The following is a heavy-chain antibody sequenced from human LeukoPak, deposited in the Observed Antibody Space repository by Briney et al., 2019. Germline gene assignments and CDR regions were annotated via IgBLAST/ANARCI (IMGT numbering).Heavy chain of an antibody. D-gene: IGHD5-12*01. CDR2: TFYRSKWNN. J-gene: IGHJ3*02. CDR1: GDSVSSKSAA. V-gene: IGHV6-1*01. CDR3: ARLATNHGLDI. Sequence: SQTLSLTCAISGDSVSSKSAAWNWIRQSPLRGLEWLGRTFYRSKWNNDYAVSVRSRLTIKPDTSKNQFSLQLNSVTPEDTAVYYCARLATNHGLDIWGQGTMVTVSS.